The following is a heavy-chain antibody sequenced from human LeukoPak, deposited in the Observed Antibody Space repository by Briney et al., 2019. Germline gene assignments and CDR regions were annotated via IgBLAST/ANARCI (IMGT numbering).Heavy chain of an antibody. D-gene: IGHD2-8*02. V-gene: IGHV4-61*02. CDR1: GGSISSGSYY. J-gene: IGHJ1*01. CDR3: ARTNLDLGTGSFKAYFQH. Sequence: PSETLSLTCTVSGGSISSGSYYWSWIRQPAGKGLEWIGRIYTSGSTNYNPSLKSRVTISLDTPTNQFSLKLSSVTAADTAVYYCARTNLDLGTGSFKAYFQHWGQGTLVTVSS. CDR2: IYTSGST.